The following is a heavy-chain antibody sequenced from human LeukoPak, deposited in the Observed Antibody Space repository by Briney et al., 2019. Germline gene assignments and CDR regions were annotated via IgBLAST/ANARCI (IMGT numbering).Heavy chain of an antibody. J-gene: IGHJ4*02. V-gene: IGHV1-2*02. CDR1: GYIFADYY. CDR2: INPNNGGT. Sequence: ASVKVSCKASGYIFADYYMHWVRQAPGQGLEWMGWINPNNGGTNYAQKFQGRVTMTRDASISTAYMELSRLRSDDTAMYYCAKDRSWVEMATINSFDYWGQGTLVTVSS. CDR3: AKDRSWVEMATINSFDY. D-gene: IGHD5-24*01.